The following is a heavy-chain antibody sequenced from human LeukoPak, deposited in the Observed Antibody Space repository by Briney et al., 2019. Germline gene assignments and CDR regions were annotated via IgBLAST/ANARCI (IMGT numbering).Heavy chain of an antibody. CDR3: AKDYCSSTSCPQKD. CDR1: GGTFSSYA. D-gene: IGHD2-2*01. V-gene: IGHV1-69*13. J-gene: IGHJ4*02. Sequence: ASVKVSCKASGGTFSSYAISWVRQAPGQGLEWMGGIIPIFGTANYAQKFQGRVTITADESTSTAYMELSSLRSEDTAIYYCAKDYCSSTSCPQKDWGQGTLVTVSS. CDR2: IIPIFGTA.